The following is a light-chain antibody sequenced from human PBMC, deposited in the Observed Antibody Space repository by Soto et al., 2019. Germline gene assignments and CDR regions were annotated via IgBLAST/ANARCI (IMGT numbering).Light chain of an antibody. J-gene: IGKJ1*01. V-gene: IGKV3-20*01. Sequence: EIVLTQSPGTLSLSPGERATLSYRASQSVSSNCLAWYQQKPGQAPRLLIYGASTRATGIPDRFSGSGSGTDFTLSISKLEPEDIAVYYCQQCGNSPRTFGQGTKVEIK. CDR1: QSVSSNC. CDR2: GAS. CDR3: QQCGNSPRT.